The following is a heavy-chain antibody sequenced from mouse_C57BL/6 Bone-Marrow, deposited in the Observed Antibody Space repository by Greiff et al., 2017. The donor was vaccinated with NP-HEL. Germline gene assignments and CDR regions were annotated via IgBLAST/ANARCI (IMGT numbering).Heavy chain of an antibody. CDR3: ARQNGSSYLWYFDV. J-gene: IGHJ1*03. Sequence: EVHLVESGGDLVKPGGSLKLSCAASGFTFSSYGMSWVRQTPDKRLEWVATISSGGSYTYYPDSVKGRFTISRDNAKNTLYLQMSSLKSEDTAMYYCARQNGSSYLWYFDVWGTGTTVTVSS. D-gene: IGHD1-1*01. V-gene: IGHV5-6*01. CDR2: ISSGGSYT. CDR1: GFTFSSYG.